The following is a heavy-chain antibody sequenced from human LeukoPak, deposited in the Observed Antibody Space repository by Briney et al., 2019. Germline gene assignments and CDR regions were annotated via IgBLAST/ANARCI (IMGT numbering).Heavy chain of an antibody. CDR1: GFSFSYYP. V-gene: IGHV3-23*01. CDR3: GKEVERHFDLKY. CDR2: FSGGGDS. Sequence: PGRSLRLSCAASGFSFSYYPMHWVRQAPGKGLEWVSAFSGGGDSYYADSVKGRFTISRDNSKKILYLQMNSLSAEDTAVYYCGKEVERHFDLKYWGQGTLVTVSS. J-gene: IGHJ4*02.